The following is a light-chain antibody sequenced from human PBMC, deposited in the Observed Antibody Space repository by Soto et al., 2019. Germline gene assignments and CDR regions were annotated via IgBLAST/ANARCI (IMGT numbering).Light chain of an antibody. J-gene: IGLJ1*01. CDR1: SSDVGGYNY. Sequence: QSALTQPASVSGSPGQSITISCTGTSSDVGGYNYVSWYQQHPGKAPKLMIYDVSNRPSGVSNRFSGSKSGNTASLTISGLQAEDEADYYCTSFTSGSTPYVFGTGTQLTVL. CDR2: DVS. V-gene: IGLV2-14*01. CDR3: TSFTSGSTPYV.